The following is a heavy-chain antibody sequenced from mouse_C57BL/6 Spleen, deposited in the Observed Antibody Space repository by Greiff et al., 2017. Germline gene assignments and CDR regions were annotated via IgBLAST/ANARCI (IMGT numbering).Heavy chain of an antibody. Sequence: VQLQQSGAELVRPGASVKLSCTASGFNIKDYYMHWVKQRPEQGLEWIGRIDPEDGDTEYAPKFQGKAAMTADTSSNTAYLQLSSLTSEDTAVYYCTTGYYYGSSLSYWYFDVWGTGTTVTVSS. CDR3: TTGYYYGSSLSYWYFDV. CDR2: IDPEDGDT. V-gene: IGHV14-1*01. D-gene: IGHD1-1*01. J-gene: IGHJ1*03. CDR1: GFNIKDYY.